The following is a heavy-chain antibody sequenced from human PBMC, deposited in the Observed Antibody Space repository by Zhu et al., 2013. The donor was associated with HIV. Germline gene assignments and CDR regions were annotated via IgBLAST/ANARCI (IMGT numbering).Heavy chain of an antibody. Sequence: QVQLVQSGAEVQKPGSSVKVSCKTSGSTFSSSAISWVRQAPGQGLEWMGWISAYNGNTNYAQKLQGRVTMITDTSTSTAYMELRSLRSDDTALYYCARGPVEPAATAIYYYMDVWGTGTAVTVSS. CDR3: ARGPVEPAATAIYYYMDV. V-gene: IGHV1-18*01. CDR1: GSTFSSSA. CDR2: ISAYNGNT. D-gene: IGHD2-2*01. J-gene: IGHJ6*03.